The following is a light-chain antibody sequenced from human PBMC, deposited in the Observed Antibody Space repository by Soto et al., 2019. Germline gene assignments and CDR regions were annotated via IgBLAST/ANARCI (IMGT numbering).Light chain of an antibody. V-gene: IGKV1-27*01. J-gene: IGKJ1*01. Sequence: DIQMTQSPSSLSASVGDRVTISCRARHGITDHLAWYQQKPGQVPNLLLYAACTLQSGVPSRFSGRGSGTEFTLTISSLQPDDFATYYCQQYNSYWTFGQGTKVDIK. CDR2: AAC. CDR1: HGITDH. CDR3: QQYNSYWT.